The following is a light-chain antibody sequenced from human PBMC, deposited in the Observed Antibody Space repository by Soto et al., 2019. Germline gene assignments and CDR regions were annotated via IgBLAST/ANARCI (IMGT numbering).Light chain of an antibody. CDR1: QSVSNN. CDR2: GAS. Sequence: EIVMTQSPATLSVSPGERATLSCRASQSVSNNYLAWYQQKPGQAPRLLIYGASTRATGIPARFSGSGSGTEFTLTISSLQSEDFAVYYCQQYNNWPPTWTFGQGTKVDIK. CDR3: QQYNNWPPTWT. V-gene: IGKV3-15*01. J-gene: IGKJ1*01.